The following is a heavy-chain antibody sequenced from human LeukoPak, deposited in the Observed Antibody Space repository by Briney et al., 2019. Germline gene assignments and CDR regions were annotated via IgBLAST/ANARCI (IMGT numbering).Heavy chain of an antibody. CDR1: GFTFSIFP. Sequence: GGSLRLSCEASGFTFSIFPMHWVRQAPGKGLEWVALISSGSEKYYADSVKGRFTISRDNSKNTLYLQMNSLRAEDTAVYYCAKDRNYDSSGYYPYWGQGTLVTVSS. CDR3: AKDRNYDSSGYYPY. CDR2: ISSGSEK. D-gene: IGHD3-22*01. J-gene: IGHJ4*02. V-gene: IGHV3-30*04.